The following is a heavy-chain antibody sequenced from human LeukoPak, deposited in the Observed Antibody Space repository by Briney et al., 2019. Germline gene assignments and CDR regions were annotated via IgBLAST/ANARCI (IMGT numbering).Heavy chain of an antibody. CDR3: AEDQQLEPFHY. D-gene: IGHD1-1*01. CDR1: GLTFSNYG. J-gene: IGHJ4*02. V-gene: IGHV3-30*02. CDR2: IQFDGGDI. Sequence: GGSLRLSCAASGLTFSNYGMHWVRQAPGKGLEWVAFIQFDGGDIFYTDSVKGRFTISRDNSKNTLFLQMDSLRTDDTAMYYCAEDQQLEPFHYWGRGTLVTVSS.